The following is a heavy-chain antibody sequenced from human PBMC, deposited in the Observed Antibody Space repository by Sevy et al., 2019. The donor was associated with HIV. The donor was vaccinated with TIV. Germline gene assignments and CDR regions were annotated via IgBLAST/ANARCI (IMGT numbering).Heavy chain of an antibody. CDR2: IYYSGST. Sequence: SETLSLTCTVSGGSVSSGSYYWSWIRQPPGKGLEWIGYIYYSGSTNYNPSLKSRVTISVDTSKNQFSLKLSSVTAADTAVYYCARDGSDGCNHFDYWGQGTLVTVSS. V-gene: IGHV4-61*01. CDR1: GGSVSSGSYY. D-gene: IGHD6-19*01. J-gene: IGHJ4*02. CDR3: ARDGSDGCNHFDY.